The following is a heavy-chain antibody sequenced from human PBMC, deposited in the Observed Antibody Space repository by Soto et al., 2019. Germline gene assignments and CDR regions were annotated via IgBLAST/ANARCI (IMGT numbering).Heavy chain of an antibody. CDR2: ISSSSSTI. D-gene: IGHD3-9*01. V-gene: IGHV3-48*02. J-gene: IGHJ5*02. Sequence: GGSLRLSCAASGFTFSSYSMNWVRQAPGKGLEWVSYISSSSSTIYYADSVKGRFTISRDNAKNSLYLQMNSLRDEDTAVYYYARESTGAYDILTGYSRCFDPWGQGTLVTVSS. CDR3: ARESTGAYDILTGYSRCFDP. CDR1: GFTFSSYS.